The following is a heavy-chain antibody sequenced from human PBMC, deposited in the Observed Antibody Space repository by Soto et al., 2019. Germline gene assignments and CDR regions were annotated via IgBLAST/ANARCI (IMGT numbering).Heavy chain of an antibody. V-gene: IGHV4-59*08. CDR3: ARQGFGELHGLVDV. D-gene: IGHD3-10*01. J-gene: IGHJ6*02. CDR1: GGSLRSYY. CDR2: INYSGGT. Sequence: QVQLQESGPRLVKPSETLSLTCTVSGGSLRSYYCSWFRQPPGKGLEWVGYINYSGGTFYNPSLKSRVTMXVXTTXTQYSLMVNSVTATDTAVYYCARQGFGELHGLVDVWGQGTTVTVSS.